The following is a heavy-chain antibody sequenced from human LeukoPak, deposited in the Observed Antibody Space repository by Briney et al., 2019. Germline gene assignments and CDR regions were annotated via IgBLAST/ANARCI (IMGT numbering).Heavy chain of an antibody. J-gene: IGHJ4*02. CDR1: GFTFSSYS. CDR2: ISSSSSYI. Sequence: PGGSLRLSCAASGFTFSSYSMNWVRQAPGKGLEWVSSISSSSSYIYYADSVKGRFTISRDNAKNSLYLQMTSRRAEDTALYYCARNYNSEDNYFDYWGQGTLVTVSS. V-gene: IGHV3-21*01. CDR3: ARNYNSEDNYFDY. D-gene: IGHD1-1*01.